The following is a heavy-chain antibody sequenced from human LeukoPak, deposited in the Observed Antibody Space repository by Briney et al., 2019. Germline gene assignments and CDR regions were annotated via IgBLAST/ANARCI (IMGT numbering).Heavy chain of an antibody. J-gene: IGHJ6*02. D-gene: IGHD5-18*01. V-gene: IGHV3-7*01. CDR2: IKQDGSEK. Sequence: GGSLRLSCAAPGFTFSSYWMSWVRQAPGKGLEWVANIKQDGSEKYYVDSVKGRFTISRDNAKNSLYLQMNSLRAEDTAVYYCASLDTATRNYYYYYGMDVWGQGTTVTVSS. CDR1: GFTFSSYW. CDR3: ASLDTATRNYYYYYGMDV.